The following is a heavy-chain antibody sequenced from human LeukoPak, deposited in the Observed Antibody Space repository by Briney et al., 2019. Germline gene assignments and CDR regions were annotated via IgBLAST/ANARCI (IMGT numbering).Heavy chain of an antibody. V-gene: IGHV3-7*01. CDR1: GFTFSSYW. Sequence: GGSLRLSCAASGFTFSSYWMSWVRQAPGKGLEWVANIKQDGSEKYYVDSVKGRFTISRDNAKNSLYLQMNSLRAEDTAVYYCARDWGSSPALCFDYWGQGTLVTVSS. CDR3: ARDWGSSPALCFDY. CDR2: IKQDGSEK. D-gene: IGHD6-13*01. J-gene: IGHJ4*02.